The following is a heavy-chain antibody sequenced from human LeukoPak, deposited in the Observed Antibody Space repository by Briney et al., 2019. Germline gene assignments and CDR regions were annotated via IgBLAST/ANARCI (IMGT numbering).Heavy chain of an antibody. J-gene: IGHJ6*03. D-gene: IGHD6-25*01. CDR3: ARLWDSTGLYFYYYMDV. CDR1: GVSIRSDTYY. CDR2: YHNGNS. V-gene: IGHV4-39*01. Sequence: SETLSLTCIVSGVSIRSDTYYWGWIRQPPGKGLEWIGNYHNGNSYYNPSLKSRVTISEDTSGNQFSLRVTSVTAADTAVYYRARLWDSTGLYFYYYMDVWGEGTTVTVSS.